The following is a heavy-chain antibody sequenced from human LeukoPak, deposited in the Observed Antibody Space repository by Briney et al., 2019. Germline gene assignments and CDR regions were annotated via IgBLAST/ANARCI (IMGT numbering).Heavy chain of an antibody. CDR2: IKQDGSET. CDR1: GFTFGSYG. V-gene: IGHV3-7*03. D-gene: IGHD1-26*01. J-gene: IGHJ4*02. CDR3: ARAVNVGALDY. Sequence: GGSLRLSCAASGFTFGSYGMHWVRQAPGKGLEWVANIKQDGSETYYVDSVKGRFTISRDNAKNSLYLQMNSLRAEDTAVYYCARAVNVGALDYWGQGTLVTVSS.